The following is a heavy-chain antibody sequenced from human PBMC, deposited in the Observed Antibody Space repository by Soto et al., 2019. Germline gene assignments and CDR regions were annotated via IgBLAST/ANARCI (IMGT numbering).Heavy chain of an antibody. J-gene: IGHJ3*02. D-gene: IGHD6-19*01. CDR3: ASPRAGSSGWPADAFDI. V-gene: IGHV1-18*01. Sequence: VSVKVSCKASGYTFTSYGISWVRQAPGQGLEWMGWISAYNGNTNYAQKLQGRVTMTTDTSTSTAYMELRSLRSDDTAVYYCASPRAGSSGWPADAFDIWGQGTMVTVSS. CDR2: ISAYNGNT. CDR1: GYTFTSYG.